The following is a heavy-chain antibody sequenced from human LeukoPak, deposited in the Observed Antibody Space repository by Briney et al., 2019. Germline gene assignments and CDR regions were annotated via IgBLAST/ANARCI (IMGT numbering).Heavy chain of an antibody. D-gene: IGHD3-3*01. CDR1: GGTFSSYA. CDR3: ARAASRYDFWSGHTFDI. Sequence: ASVKVSCKASGGTFSSYAISWVRQAPGQGLEWMGWISAYNGNTNYAQKLQGRVTMTTDTSTSTAYMELRSLRSDDTAVYYCARAASRYDFWSGHTFDIWGQGTMVTVSS. V-gene: IGHV1-18*01. J-gene: IGHJ3*02. CDR2: ISAYNGNT.